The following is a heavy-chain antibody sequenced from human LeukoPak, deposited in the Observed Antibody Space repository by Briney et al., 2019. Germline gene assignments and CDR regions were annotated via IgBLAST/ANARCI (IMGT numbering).Heavy chain of an antibody. CDR2: IYHSGST. Sequence: PSETLSLTCAVSGYSISSGYYWGWIRQPPGKGLEWIGSIYHSGSTYYNPSLKSRVTISVDTSKNQFSLNLNSLTAADTAVYSCARGRWSGTTSTPFDYWGQGTLVTVSS. CDR3: ARGRWSGTTSTPFDY. J-gene: IGHJ4*02. D-gene: IGHD1-7*01. CDR1: GYSISSGYY. V-gene: IGHV4-38-2*01.